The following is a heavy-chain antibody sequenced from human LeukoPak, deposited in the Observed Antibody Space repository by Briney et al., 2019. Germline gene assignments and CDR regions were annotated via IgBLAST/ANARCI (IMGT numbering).Heavy chain of an antibody. D-gene: IGHD3-3*02. Sequence: GASVKVSCKASGYTFTGYYMHWVRQAPGQGLEWMGWINPNSGGTNYAQKFQDRVTMTRDTSISTAYMELSRLRSDDTAVYHCATVRHFGSDDFLTDKYYFDYWGQGTLVTVSS. V-gene: IGHV1-2*02. J-gene: IGHJ4*02. CDR1: GYTFTGYY. CDR3: ATVRHFGSDDFLTDKYYFDY. CDR2: INPNSGGT.